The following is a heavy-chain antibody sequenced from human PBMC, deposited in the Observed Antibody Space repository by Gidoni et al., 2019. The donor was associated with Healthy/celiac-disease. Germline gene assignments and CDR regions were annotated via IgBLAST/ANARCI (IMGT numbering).Heavy chain of an antibody. D-gene: IGHD3-9*01. Sequence: QLQLQESGPGLVKPSETLSLTCTVSGGSISSSSYYWGWIRQPPGKGLEWIGSIYYSGSTYYNPSLKSRVTISVDTSKNRFSLKLSSVTAADTAVYYCAGETAREYDILTGYYQRGYFDYWGQGTLVTVSS. CDR1: GGSISSSSYY. CDR2: IYYSGST. J-gene: IGHJ4*02. CDR3: AGETAREYDILTGYYQRGYFDY. V-gene: IGHV4-39*01.